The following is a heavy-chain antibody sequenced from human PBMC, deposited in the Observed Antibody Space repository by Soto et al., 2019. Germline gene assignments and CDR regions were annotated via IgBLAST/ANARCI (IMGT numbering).Heavy chain of an antibody. CDR3: AKGRRAARLSYYYYYMDV. CDR2: ISGSGGST. D-gene: IGHD6-6*01. V-gene: IGHV3-23*01. Sequence: GGSLRLSCAASGFTFSSYAMSWVRQAPGKGLEWVSAISGSGGSTYYADSVKGRFTISRDNSKNTLYLQMNSLRAEDTAVYYCAKGRRAARLSYYYYYMDVWGKGTTVTVSS. CDR1: GFTFSSYA. J-gene: IGHJ6*03.